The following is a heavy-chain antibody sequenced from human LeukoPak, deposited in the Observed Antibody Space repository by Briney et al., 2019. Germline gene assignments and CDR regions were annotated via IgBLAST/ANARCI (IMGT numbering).Heavy chain of an antibody. Sequence: SETLSLTCTVSGGSISSYYWSWIRQPPGKGLEWIGYIYYSGSTNYNPSLKSRVTISVDTSKNQFSLKLSSVTAADTAVYYCARTPMVRSSNWFDPWGQGTLVTVSS. V-gene: IGHV4-59*01. J-gene: IGHJ5*02. CDR3: ARTPMVRSSNWFDP. D-gene: IGHD3-10*01. CDR1: GGSISSYY. CDR2: IYYSGST.